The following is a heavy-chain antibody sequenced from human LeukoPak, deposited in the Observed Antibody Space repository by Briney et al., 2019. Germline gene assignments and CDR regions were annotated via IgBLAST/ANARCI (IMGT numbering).Heavy chain of an antibody. CDR2: IYYSGGT. CDR1: GRPVTSEY. V-gene: IGHV4-59*02. Sequence: SETLSPTQPLEGRPVTSEYWSSVRQPPGKGLEWIGYIYYSGGTNYNPSLKSRVTMSVDTSKNQFSLKLSSVTAADSAVYCCAKRAYGIDVWGQGTTVTVSS. CDR3: AKRAYGIDV. J-gene: IGHJ6*02.